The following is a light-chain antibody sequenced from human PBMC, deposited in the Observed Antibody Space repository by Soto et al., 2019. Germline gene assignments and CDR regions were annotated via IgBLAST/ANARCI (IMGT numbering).Light chain of an antibody. J-gene: IGLJ1*01. Sequence: QSVLTQPASVSGSPGQSITISCTGTSSDVGGYNYVSWYQQHPGKAPKLMIYDVSNRPSGVSNRFSGYKSGNTASLTISGLQAEYEADYYCRSYTSSSTLVFGTGTKLTVL. CDR3: RSYTSSSTLV. CDR2: DVS. CDR1: SSDVGGYNY. V-gene: IGLV2-14*01.